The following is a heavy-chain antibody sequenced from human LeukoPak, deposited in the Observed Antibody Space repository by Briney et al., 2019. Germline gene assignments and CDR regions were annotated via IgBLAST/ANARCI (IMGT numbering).Heavy chain of an antibody. CDR3: AREARRYDFWSGDDAFDI. D-gene: IGHD3-3*01. V-gene: IGHV1-46*01. J-gene: IGHJ3*02. CDR2: INPSGGST. Sequence: ASVKVSCKASVYTFTSYYMHWVRQAPGQGLEWMGIINPSGGSTSYAQKFQGRVTMTRDMSTSTVYMELSSLRSEDTAVYYCAREARRYDFWSGDDAFDIWGQGTMVTVSS. CDR1: VYTFTSYY.